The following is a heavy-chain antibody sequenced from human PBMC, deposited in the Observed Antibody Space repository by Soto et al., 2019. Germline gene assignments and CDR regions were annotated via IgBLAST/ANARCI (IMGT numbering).Heavy chain of an antibody. V-gene: IGHV3-23*01. D-gene: IGHD4-17*01. Sequence: GGSLRLSCAASGFTFSTYAMSWVRQAPGKGLEWVSAVSGSGGSAYYADSVKGRFTISRDNSKNTLYLQMNSLRAEDTAIYYCAKDRSLTTVTIRYYYYGTDVWGQGPTVTVSS. CDR3: AKDRSLTTVTIRYYYYGTDV. J-gene: IGHJ6*02. CDR2: VSGSGGSA. CDR1: GFTFSTYA.